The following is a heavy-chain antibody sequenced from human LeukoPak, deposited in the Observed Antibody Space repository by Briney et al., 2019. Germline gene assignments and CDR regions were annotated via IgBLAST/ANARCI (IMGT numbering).Heavy chain of an antibody. CDR3: ARRADIVVVPAAHRDYYYYSYMDV. Sequence: GGSLRLSCAASGFTFSSYSMNWVRQAPGKGLEWVSYISSSSSTIYYADSVKGRFTISRDNAKNSLYLQMNSLRAEDTAVYYCARRADIVVVPAAHRDYYYYSYMDVWGKGTTVTVSS. V-gene: IGHV3-48*01. J-gene: IGHJ6*03. CDR2: ISSSSSTI. CDR1: GFTFSSYS. D-gene: IGHD2-2*01.